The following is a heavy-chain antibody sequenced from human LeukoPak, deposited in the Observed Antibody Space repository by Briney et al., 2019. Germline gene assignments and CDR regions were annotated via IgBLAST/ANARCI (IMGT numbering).Heavy chain of an antibody. Sequence: PSQTLSLTCTVSGGSISSGSYYWSWIRQPAGKGLEWIGRIYTSGSTNYNPSLKSRVTISVDTSKNQFSLKLSSVTAADTAVYYCARHHYGDYVPYYFDYWGQGTLVTVSS. CDR2: IYTSGST. J-gene: IGHJ4*02. D-gene: IGHD4-17*01. CDR3: ARHHYGDYVPYYFDY. CDR1: GGSISSGSYY. V-gene: IGHV4-61*02.